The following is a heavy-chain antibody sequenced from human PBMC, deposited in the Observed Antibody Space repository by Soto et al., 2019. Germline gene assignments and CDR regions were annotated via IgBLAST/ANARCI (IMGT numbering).Heavy chain of an antibody. CDR1: GGSISSGGYY. Sequence: PSETLSLTCTVSGGSISSGGYYWSWIRQHPGKGLEWIGYIYYSGSTYYNPSLKSRVTISVDTSKNQFSLKLSSVTAADTAVYFCVIAMTTYYYGSGSLNYFDYWGQGTLVTVSS. CDR2: IYYSGST. V-gene: IGHV4-31*03. D-gene: IGHD3-10*01. CDR3: VIAMTTYYYGSGSLNYFDY. J-gene: IGHJ4*02.